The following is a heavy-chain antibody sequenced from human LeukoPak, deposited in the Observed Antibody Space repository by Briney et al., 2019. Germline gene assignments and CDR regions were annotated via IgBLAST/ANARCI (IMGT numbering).Heavy chain of an antibody. CDR2: IWYDGSNK. D-gene: IGHD1-7*01. J-gene: IGHJ5*02. CDR3: ARDSRGGLLELPSNWFDP. CDR1: GFTVSSNY. V-gene: IGHV3-33*08. Sequence: GGSLRLSCAASGFTVSSNYMSWVRQAPGKGLEWVAVIWYDGSNKYYADSVKGRFTISRDNSKNTLYLQMNSLRAEDTAVYYCARDSRGGLLELPSNWFDPWGQGTLVTVSS.